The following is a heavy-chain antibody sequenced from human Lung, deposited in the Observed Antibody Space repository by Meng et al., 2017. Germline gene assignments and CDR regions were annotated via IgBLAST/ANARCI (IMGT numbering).Heavy chain of an antibody. CDR2: ITPTSGGA. V-gene: IGHV1-2*06. CDR3: ARDRDGYASFDH. CDR1: GYIFTNYP. Sequence: QVQLVQSGPEVRKPGASLQVSCETSGYIFTNYPIHWVRQAPGQGLEWMGRITPTSGGANYAQKFQGRVNMTRDTSIRTAYMDLSRLTSDDTAIYYCARDRDGYASFDHWGQGTLVTVSS. D-gene: IGHD5-24*01. J-gene: IGHJ4*02.